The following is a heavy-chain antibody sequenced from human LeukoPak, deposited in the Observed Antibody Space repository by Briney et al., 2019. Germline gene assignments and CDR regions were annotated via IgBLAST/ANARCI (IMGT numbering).Heavy chain of an antibody. Sequence: GGSLRLSCAASGFTFSSYAMSWVRQAPGKGLEWVSSISSSSSYIYYADSVKGRFTISRDNAKNSLYLQMNSLRAEDTAVYYCARPYDILTGYYIDAFDIWGQGTMVTVSS. CDR1: GFTFSSYA. D-gene: IGHD3-9*01. CDR2: ISSSSSYI. CDR3: ARPYDILTGYYIDAFDI. J-gene: IGHJ3*02. V-gene: IGHV3-21*01.